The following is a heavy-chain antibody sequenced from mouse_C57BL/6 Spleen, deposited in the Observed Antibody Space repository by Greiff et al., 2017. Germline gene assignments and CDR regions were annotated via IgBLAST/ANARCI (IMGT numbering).Heavy chain of an antibody. Sequence: EVQRVESGGGLVKPGGSLKLSCAASGFTFSSYTMSWVRQTPEKRLEWVATISGGGGNTYYPDSVKGRFTISRDNAKNTLYLQMSSLRSEDTALYYCARQGDVGFDYWGQGTTLTVSS. CDR2: ISGGGGNT. V-gene: IGHV5-9*01. CDR3: ARQGDVGFDY. CDR1: GFTFSSYT. J-gene: IGHJ2*01.